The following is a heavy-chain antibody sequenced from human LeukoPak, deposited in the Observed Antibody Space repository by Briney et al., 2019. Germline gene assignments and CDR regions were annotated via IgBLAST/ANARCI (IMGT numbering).Heavy chain of an antibody. CDR2: IYTSGST. Sequence: SETLSLTCTVSGDSISSYYWSWIRQPAGKGLEWIRRIYTSGSTNYNPSLKSRVTMSVDTSKNQFSLKLSSVTAADTAVYYCARSGRDSSSWSNNWFDPWGQGTLVTVSS. V-gene: IGHV4-4*07. CDR1: GDSISSYY. CDR3: ARSGRDSSSWSNNWFDP. J-gene: IGHJ5*02. D-gene: IGHD6-13*01.